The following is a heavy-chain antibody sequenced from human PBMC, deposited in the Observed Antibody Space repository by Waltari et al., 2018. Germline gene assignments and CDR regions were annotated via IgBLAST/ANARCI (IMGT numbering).Heavy chain of an antibody. Sequence: QVQLVQSGAEVKKPGSSVKVSCKASGGTFSSYAISWVRQAPGKGLEWMGGIIPIFGTANYAQKFQGRVTITADESTSTAYMELSSLRSEDTAVYYCARGPRDYYGSGSEYFDYWGQGTLVTVSS. CDR3: ARGPRDYYGSGSEYFDY. V-gene: IGHV1-69*12. J-gene: IGHJ4*02. CDR2: IIPIFGTA. D-gene: IGHD3-10*01. CDR1: GGTFSSYA.